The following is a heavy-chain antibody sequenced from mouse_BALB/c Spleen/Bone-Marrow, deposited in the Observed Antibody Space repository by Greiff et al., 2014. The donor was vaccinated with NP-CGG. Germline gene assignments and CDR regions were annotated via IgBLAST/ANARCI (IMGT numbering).Heavy chain of an antibody. D-gene: IGHD4-1*01. Sequence: VQLQQSGTVLARPGASLRMSCKASGYTFTNYWINWIKQRPGQGLEWIGAIYPGNNDAKYTQKFKAKAKLTAVTSTRTADMELSSLTNEDSAVYYCARNWDWVFAYWGQGTLVTVSA. CDR2: IYPGNNDA. V-gene: IGHV1-5*01. CDR3: ARNWDWVFAY. CDR1: GYTFTNYW. J-gene: IGHJ3*01.